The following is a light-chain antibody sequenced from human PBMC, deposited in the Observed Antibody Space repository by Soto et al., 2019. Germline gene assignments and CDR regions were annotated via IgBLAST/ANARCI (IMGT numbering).Light chain of an antibody. J-gene: IGKJ1*01. CDR3: QQHDDSFTWT. CDR2: GAS. V-gene: IGKV3-20*01. Sequence: EIVLTQSPGTLSLSPGEKAIRSCRASQSIAPNYLAWYQQKPGQAPRLLIYGASSRATGIPDRFSGSGSGTDFTLTISRLEPEDFAVYFCQQHDDSFTWTFGQGTKVDIK. CDR1: QSIAPNY.